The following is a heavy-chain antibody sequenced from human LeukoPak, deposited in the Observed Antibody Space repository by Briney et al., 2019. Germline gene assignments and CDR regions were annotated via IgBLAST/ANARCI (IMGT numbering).Heavy chain of an antibody. CDR2: INSDGSST. CDR3: ASGYSSDYGGNVY. CDR1: EFIFSTYW. J-gene: IGHJ4*02. V-gene: IGHV3-74*01. Sequence: PGGSLRLSCAASEFIFSTYWVHWVRQAPGRGLVWVSRINSDGSSTNYADSVKGRFTISRDNAKNTLYLQMNSLSTEDTAVYYCASGYSSDYGGNVYWGQGTLVTVSS. D-gene: IGHD4-23*01.